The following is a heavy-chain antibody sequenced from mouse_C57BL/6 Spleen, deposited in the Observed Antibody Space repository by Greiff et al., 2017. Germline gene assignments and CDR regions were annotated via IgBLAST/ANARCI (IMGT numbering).Heavy chain of an antibody. CDR2: IYPGSGST. D-gene: IGHD2-1*01. Sequence: QVQLQQPGAELVKPGASVKMSCKASGYTFTSYWITWVKQRPGQGLEWIGDIYPGSGSTNYNEKFKSKATLTVDTSSSTAYMQLSSLTSEDSAVYYCARSGGNYDYWYFDGWGTGTTVTVSS. V-gene: IGHV1-55*01. J-gene: IGHJ1*03. CDR3: ARSGGNYDYWYFDG. CDR1: GYTFTSYW.